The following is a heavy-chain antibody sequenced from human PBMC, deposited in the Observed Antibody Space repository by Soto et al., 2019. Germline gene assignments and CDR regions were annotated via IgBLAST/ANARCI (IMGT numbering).Heavy chain of an antibody. J-gene: IGHJ3*02. CDR2: IWYDGSNK. CDR3: ARGNYLGDFDI. CDR1: GFTFSSYG. V-gene: IGHV3-33*01. D-gene: IGHD3-10*01. Sequence: QVQLVESGGGVVQPGRSLRLSCAASGFTFSSYGMHWVRQAPGKGLEWVAVIWYDGSNKDYANSVKGRFTISRDNSKNTLYLQMNSLRAEDTAVYYCARGNYLGDFDIWGQGTMVTVSS.